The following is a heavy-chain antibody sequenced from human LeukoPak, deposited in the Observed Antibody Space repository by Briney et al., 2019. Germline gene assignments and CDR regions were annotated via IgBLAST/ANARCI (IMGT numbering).Heavy chain of an antibody. V-gene: IGHV3-74*01. D-gene: IGHD3-22*01. J-gene: IGHJ5*02. CDR2: INTDGSST. Sequence: GGSLRLSCAASGFIFSSYWMHWVRHAPGKGLAWVPRINTDGSSTSYADSVEGRFTISRDNAKNTLYLQMNSLRAEDTAVYYCARVLHKRNYDSSDYYGSWGQGTLVTVSS. CDR3: ARVLHKRNYDSSDYYGS. CDR1: GFIFSSYW.